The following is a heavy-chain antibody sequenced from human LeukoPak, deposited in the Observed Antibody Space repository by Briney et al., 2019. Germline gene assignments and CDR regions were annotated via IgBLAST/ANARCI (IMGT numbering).Heavy chain of an antibody. Sequence: SVKVSCKASGGTFSSYAISWVRQAPGQGLEWMGRIIPILGIANYAQKFQGRVTITADKSTSTAYMELSSLRSEDTAVYYCARFYDSGYFDYWGQGTLVTVSS. V-gene: IGHV1-69*04. CDR2: IIPILGIA. CDR3: ARFYDSGYFDY. D-gene: IGHD3-22*01. J-gene: IGHJ4*02. CDR1: GGTFSSYA.